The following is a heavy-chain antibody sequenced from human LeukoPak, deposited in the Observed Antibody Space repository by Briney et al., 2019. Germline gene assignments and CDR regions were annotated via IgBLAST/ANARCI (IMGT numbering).Heavy chain of an antibody. CDR3: AKDYCSSTSCGISDV. CDR1: GFVFSSYA. D-gene: IGHD2-2*01. J-gene: IGHJ6*04. CDR2: ISDGSRDT. V-gene: IGHV3-23*01. Sequence: GGSLRLSCAASGFVFSSYAMSWVRQAPGKGPEWVSSISDGSRDTNYADFVKGRFTISRDNSKNILYLQMDSLRAEDTAVYYCAKDYCSSTSCGISDVWGKGTTVTVSS.